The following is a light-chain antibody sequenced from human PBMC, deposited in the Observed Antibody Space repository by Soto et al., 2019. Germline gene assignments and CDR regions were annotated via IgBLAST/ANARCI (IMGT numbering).Light chain of an antibody. CDR3: QQYNNWPFT. V-gene: IGKV3-15*01. J-gene: IGKJ3*01. CDR1: QSVSSN. CDR2: GAS. Sequence: EIVMTQSPATLSVSLGERATLSCRASQSVSSNLAWYQQKPGQAPRLLIYGASTRATGIPARFSGSGSGTEFTLTISSLQSKDFAVYYCQQYNNWPFTFGPGTKVDIK.